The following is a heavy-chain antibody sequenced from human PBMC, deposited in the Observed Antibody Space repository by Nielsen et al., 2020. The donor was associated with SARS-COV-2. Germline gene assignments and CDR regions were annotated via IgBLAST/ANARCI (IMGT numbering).Heavy chain of an antibody. J-gene: IGHJ4*02. Sequence: GGSLRLSCAASGFTFDDYAMHWVRQAPGKGLEWVSGISWNSGSICYADSVKGRFTISRDNAKNSLYLQMNSLRAEDTALYYCAKDGHSSGWYGAPDYWGQGTLVTVSS. CDR3: AKDGHSSGWYGAPDY. D-gene: IGHD6-19*01. V-gene: IGHV3-9*01. CDR1: GFTFDDYA. CDR2: ISWNSGSI.